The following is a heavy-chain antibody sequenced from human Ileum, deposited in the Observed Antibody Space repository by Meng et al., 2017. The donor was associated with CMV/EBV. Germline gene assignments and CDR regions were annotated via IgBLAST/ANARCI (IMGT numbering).Heavy chain of an antibody. Sequence: VQLVQCGAEVTKSGAPVKVSCKVSGNSLSDLSMHWVRQAPGKGLEWMGGFNAEDAETVYAQKFQDRLTMTKDTSTDTAYMELNSLRSEDTAVYYCATFDFWSNYPLYYWGQGTLVTVSS. V-gene: IGHV1-24*01. D-gene: IGHD3-3*01. CDR3: ATFDFWSNYPLYY. CDR1: GNSLSDLS. CDR2: FNAEDAET. J-gene: IGHJ4*02.